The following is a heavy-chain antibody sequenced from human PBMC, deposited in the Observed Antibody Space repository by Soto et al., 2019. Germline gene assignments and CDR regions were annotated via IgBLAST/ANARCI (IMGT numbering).Heavy chain of an antibody. Sequence: SVKVSCKASGGTFSSYAISWVRQAPGQGLEWMGGIIPIFGTANYAQKFQGRVTITADESTSPAYMELSSLRSEDTAVSYCARDYYDILTGYHKGWFDPWGQGTLVTVSS. V-gene: IGHV1-69*13. D-gene: IGHD3-9*01. CDR1: GGTFSSYA. J-gene: IGHJ5*02. CDR3: ARDYYDILTGYHKGWFDP. CDR2: IIPIFGTA.